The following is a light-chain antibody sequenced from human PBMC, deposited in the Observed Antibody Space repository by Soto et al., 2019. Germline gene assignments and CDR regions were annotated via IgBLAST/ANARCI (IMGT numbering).Light chain of an antibody. CDR3: QQTYATPIT. V-gene: IGKV1-39*01. J-gene: IGKJ1*01. CDR2: GAS. Sequence: DIPMTQSPSSLSASVGDRVTITCRSSHPISNYLNWYQHRPGKAPKLLIYGASTLQSGVPSRFSGSESGTDFTLTITSLQPEDCATYYCQQTYATPITFGQGTKVDI. CDR1: HPISNY.